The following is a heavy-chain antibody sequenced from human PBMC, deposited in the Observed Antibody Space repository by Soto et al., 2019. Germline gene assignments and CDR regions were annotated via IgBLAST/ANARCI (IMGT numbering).Heavy chain of an antibody. D-gene: IGHD1-1*01. CDR1: GFISGYS. CDR3: ATNEFSVDY. CDR2: ISSSGIFT. Sequence: EVQLVESGGGLVKPGGSLRLSCAASGFISGYSMIWVRQAPGKGLEWVSHISSSGIFTDYADSVKDRFTISRDNAKNSLYLQMNSLRAEDTAVYYCATNEFSVDYWGQGTLVTVSS. V-gene: IGHV3-21*04. J-gene: IGHJ4*02.